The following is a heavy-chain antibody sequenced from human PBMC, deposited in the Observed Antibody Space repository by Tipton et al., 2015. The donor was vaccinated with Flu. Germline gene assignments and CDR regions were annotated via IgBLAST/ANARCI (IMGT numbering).Heavy chain of an antibody. Sequence: TLSLTCSVSGDVMSSRYWWSWVRQSPNKGLEWIGEVNHSGTTNYNPSFRSRVSMSIDMSQDQFSLRLSSVTASDTATYYCVRDSGYPDWFDAWGQGTQVTVAP. CDR1: GDVMSSRYW. V-gene: IGHV4-4*02. D-gene: IGHD6-25*01. CDR2: VNHSGTT. J-gene: IGHJ5*02. CDR3: VRDSGYPDWFDA.